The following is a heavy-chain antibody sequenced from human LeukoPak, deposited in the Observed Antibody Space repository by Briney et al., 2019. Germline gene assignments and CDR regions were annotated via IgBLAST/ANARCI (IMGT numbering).Heavy chain of an antibody. D-gene: IGHD6-13*01. J-gene: IGHJ5*02. CDR2: IYTSGST. CDR1: GGSISSYY. V-gene: IGHV4-4*07. Sequence: SETLSLTCTVSGGSISSYYWSWIRQPAGKGLEWIGRIYTSGSTNYNPSLKSRVTISVDTSKNQFSLKLSSVTAADTAVYYCARNGYRLSLFRFDPWGQGTLVTVSS. CDR3: ARNGYRLSLFRFDP.